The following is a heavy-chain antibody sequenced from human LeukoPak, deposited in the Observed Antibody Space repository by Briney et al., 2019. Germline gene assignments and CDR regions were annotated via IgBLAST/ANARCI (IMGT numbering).Heavy chain of an antibody. CDR2: TSSDLNVK. CDR3: AREGYYGSGSPPSLYFDY. CDR1: GFTFSNFG. D-gene: IGHD3-10*01. Sequence: GGSLRLSCTATGFTFSNFGMAWVRQAPGKGLEWVAVTSSDLNVKLYADSVKGRFTISGDNSRSTLYLQMNSLRPEDTAIYYCAREGYYGSGSPPSLYFDYWGQGTLVTVSS. V-gene: IGHV3-30*03. J-gene: IGHJ4*02.